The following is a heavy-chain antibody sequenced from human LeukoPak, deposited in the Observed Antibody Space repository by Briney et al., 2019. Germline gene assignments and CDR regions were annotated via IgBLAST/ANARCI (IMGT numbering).Heavy chain of an antibody. CDR1: VFTLSSNY. J-gene: IGHJ5*02. D-gene: IGHD3-22*01. Sequence: GGTLSLSCAPSVFTLSSNYMSWVRQAPGKGLEWASVIYSGGSTYYADSVKGRFTISRDNSKNTLYLQMNSLRAEDTAVYYCARGHDSSGYYYDWFDPWGQGTLVTVSS. CDR3: ARGHDSSGYYYDWFDP. CDR2: IYSGGST. V-gene: IGHV3-53*01.